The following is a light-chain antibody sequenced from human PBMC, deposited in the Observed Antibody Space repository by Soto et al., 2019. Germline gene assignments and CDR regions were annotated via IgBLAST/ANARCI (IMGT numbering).Light chain of an antibody. Sequence: QSALTQAASVSGCPGQSITISCTGTSSDVGSYNLVSWYQQHPGKAPKLMIYEVSKRPSGVSNRFSGSKSGNTASLTISGLQAEDEADYYCCSYAGSSTLVFGGGTKLTVL. CDR2: EVS. CDR1: SSDVGSYNL. CDR3: CSYAGSSTLV. J-gene: IGLJ2*01. V-gene: IGLV2-23*02.